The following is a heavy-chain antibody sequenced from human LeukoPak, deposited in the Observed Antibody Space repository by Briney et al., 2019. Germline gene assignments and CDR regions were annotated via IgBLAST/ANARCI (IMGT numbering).Heavy chain of an antibody. Sequence: GGSLRLSCAASGFTFSSYAMSWVRQAPGKGLEWVSAISGSGGSTYYADSVKGRFTISRDNSKNTLYLQMNSLRAEDTAVYYCAKGRGSSGWYRTSFDYWGQGTLVTVSS. CDR2: ISGSGGST. V-gene: IGHV3-23*01. CDR1: GFTFSSYA. CDR3: AKGRGSSGWYRTSFDY. J-gene: IGHJ4*02. D-gene: IGHD6-19*01.